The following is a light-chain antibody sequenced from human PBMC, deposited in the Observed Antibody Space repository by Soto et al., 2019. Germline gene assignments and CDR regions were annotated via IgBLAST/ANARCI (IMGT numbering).Light chain of an antibody. Sequence: QSVLTQPPSASGTPGQRVTISCSGRSSNIGGNGVNWYQQLPGTAPKLLIYSNDQRPSGVPDRFSGSKSGNTASLTVSGLQAEDEADYYCTSYGGRDNLIFGGGTKLTVL. CDR1: SSNIGGNG. J-gene: IGLJ2*01. CDR3: TSYGGRDNLI. CDR2: SND. V-gene: IGLV1-44*01.